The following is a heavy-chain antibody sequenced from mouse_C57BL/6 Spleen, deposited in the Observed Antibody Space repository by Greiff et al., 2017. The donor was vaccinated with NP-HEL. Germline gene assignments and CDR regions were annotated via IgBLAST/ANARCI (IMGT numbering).Heavy chain of an antibody. CDR1: GYAFSSYW. D-gene: IGHD2-5*01. CDR3: ARLKYYSNGYFDV. V-gene: IGHV1-80*01. CDR2: IYPGDGDT. J-gene: IGHJ1*03. Sequence: VQLQQSGAELVKPGASVKISCKASGYAFSSYWMNWVKQRPGQGLEWIGQIYPGDGDTNYNGKFKGKATLTADKSSSTAYMQLSSLTSEDSAVYFCARLKYYSNGYFDVWGTGTTVTVSS.